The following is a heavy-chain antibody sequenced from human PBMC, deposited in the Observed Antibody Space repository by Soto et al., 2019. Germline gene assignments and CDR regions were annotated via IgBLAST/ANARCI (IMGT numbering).Heavy chain of an antibody. J-gene: IGHJ5*02. CDR1: GYSFTSYW. V-gene: IGHV5-51*01. Sequence: PGESLKISCKGSGYSFTSYWIAWVRQMPGKGLEWMGSIYPGDSDTKYSPSFQGQVTISVDKSISTAYLQWSSLKASDTGMYHCARPGGAHQQNYFDPWGQGTLVTVSS. D-gene: IGHD1-7*01. CDR2: IYPGDSDT. CDR3: ARPGGAHQQNYFDP.